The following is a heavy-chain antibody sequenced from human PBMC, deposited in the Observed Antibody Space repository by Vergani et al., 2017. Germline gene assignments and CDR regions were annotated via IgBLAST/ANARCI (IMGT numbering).Heavy chain of an antibody. V-gene: IGHV3-21*05. CDR3: ARGYYDSSGYYYVFYFDY. D-gene: IGHD3-22*01. J-gene: IGHJ4*02. CDR2: ISSSSSYI. CDR1: GFTFSSYS. Sequence: EVQLVESGGGLVQPGGSLRLSCAASGFTFSSYSMNWVRQAPGKGLEWVSYISSSSSYIYYADSVKGRFTISRDNAKNSLYLQMNSLRAEDTAVYYCARGYYDSSGYYYVFYFDYWGQGTLVTVSS.